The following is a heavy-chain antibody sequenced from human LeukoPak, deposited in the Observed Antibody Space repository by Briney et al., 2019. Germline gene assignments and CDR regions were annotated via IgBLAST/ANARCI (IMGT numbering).Heavy chain of an antibody. J-gene: IGHJ6*02. D-gene: IGHD3-10*01. Sequence: GGSLRLSCAASGFTFSSYAMGWVRQAPGKGLEWVSAISGSGGSTYYADSVKGRFSISRDNSKNTLYLQMNSLRAEDTAVYYCAKSRDGRGHYYYYGMDVWGQGTTVTVSS. CDR2: ISGSGGST. CDR3: AKSRDGRGHYYYYGMDV. V-gene: IGHV3-23*01. CDR1: GFTFSSYA.